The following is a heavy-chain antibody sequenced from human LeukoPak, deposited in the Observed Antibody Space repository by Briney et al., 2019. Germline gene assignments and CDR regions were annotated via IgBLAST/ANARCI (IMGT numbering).Heavy chain of an antibody. Sequence: SETLPLTCAVYGGSFSGYYWSWIRQPPGKGLEWIGEINHSGSTNYNPSLKSRVTISVDTSKNQFSLKLSSVTAADTAVYYCARGRRGYSYGDRYGVDYWGQGTLVTVSS. V-gene: IGHV4-34*01. J-gene: IGHJ4*02. D-gene: IGHD5-18*01. CDR2: INHSGST. CDR1: GGSFSGYY. CDR3: ARGRRGYSYGDRYGVDY.